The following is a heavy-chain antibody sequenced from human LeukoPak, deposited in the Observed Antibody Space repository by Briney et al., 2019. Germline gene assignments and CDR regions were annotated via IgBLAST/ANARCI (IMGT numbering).Heavy chain of an antibody. CDR3: ARIVGAAYNWFDP. Sequence: SETLSLTCTVSGGSISSYYWSWVRQPPGKGLEWVGYISYSGGSTYNPSLKSRVTISVDTSKNQFSLKLSSVTAADTAVYYCARIVGAAYNWFDPWGQGTLVTVSS. CDR1: GGSISSYY. J-gene: IGHJ5*02. D-gene: IGHD1-26*01. V-gene: IGHV4-59*01. CDR2: ISYSGGS.